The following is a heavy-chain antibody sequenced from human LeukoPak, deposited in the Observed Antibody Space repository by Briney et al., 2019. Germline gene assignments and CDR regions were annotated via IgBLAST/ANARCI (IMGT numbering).Heavy chain of an antibody. CDR1: GFTFRSYG. CDR2: IQNDGSNE. CDR3: ATGGVHYYDTSADY. V-gene: IGHV3-30*02. D-gene: IGHD3-22*01. J-gene: IGHJ4*02. Sequence: PGGSLRLSCAASGFTFRSYGMHWVRQAPGKGLEWVAYIQNDGSNEQYADSVKGRFSISRDSSKNILYLQMNSLRGEDTAVYYCATGGVHYYDTSADYWGQGTLVTVSS.